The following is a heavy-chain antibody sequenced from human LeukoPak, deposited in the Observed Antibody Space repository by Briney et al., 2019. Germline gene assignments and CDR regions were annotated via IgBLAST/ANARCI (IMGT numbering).Heavy chain of an antibody. CDR1: GFTFSSYW. D-gene: IGHD4-23*01. CDR2: TNTDGSST. CDR3: YGANAEH. Sequence: GGSLRLSCAASGFTFSSYWMHWVRQAPGKGLVWVSGTNTDGSSTMYADSVKGRFTIARDNAKNTLYLQMSSLRAEDTAVYYCYGANAEHWGQGTLVTVSS. V-gene: IGHV3-74*03. J-gene: IGHJ1*01.